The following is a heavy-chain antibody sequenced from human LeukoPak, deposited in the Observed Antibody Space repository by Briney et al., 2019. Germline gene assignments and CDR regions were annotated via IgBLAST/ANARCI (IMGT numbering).Heavy chain of an antibody. V-gene: IGHV3-49*03. CDR1: GFTFGDYA. D-gene: IGHD1-26*01. Sequence: PGGYLRLYCTASGFTFGDYAVSWFRQAPGQGLEWIGFIRSQIYSGTPEYAASVKGRFTISRNDSKSIASLHMDSLKTEDTAVYYCTRWDGTEIDYWGQGTLVTVS. J-gene: IGHJ4*02. CDR2: IRSQIYSGTP. CDR3: TRWDGTEIDY.